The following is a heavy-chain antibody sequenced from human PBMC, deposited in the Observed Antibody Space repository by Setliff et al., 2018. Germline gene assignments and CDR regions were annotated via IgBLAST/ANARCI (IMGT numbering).Heavy chain of an antibody. D-gene: IGHD3-22*01. J-gene: IGHJ6*03. Sequence: ASVKVSCKASGGTFSDYGISWVRQAPGQGLEWMGGTIPIFGTTDYAQKFQGRVTIITDESTSTAFMQLSSLRSEDTAVYYCVREGVDSRSSTDYRYYMDVWGKGTTGTVSS. CDR3: VREGVDSRSSTDYRYYMDV. CDR1: GGTFSDYG. V-gene: IGHV1-69*05. CDR2: TIPIFGTT.